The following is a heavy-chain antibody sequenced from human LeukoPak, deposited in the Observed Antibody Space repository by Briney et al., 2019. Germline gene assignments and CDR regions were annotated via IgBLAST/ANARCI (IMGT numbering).Heavy chain of an antibody. D-gene: IGHD5-18*01. CDR3: AKDLDVDTAMVFDY. V-gene: IGHV3-53*01. Sequence: GGSLRLSCAASGFTVSSNYMSWVRQAPGKGLEWVSVIYSGGSTYYADSVKGRFTISRDNSKNTLYLQMNSLRAEDTAAYYCAKDLDVDTAMVFDYWGQGTLVTVSS. CDR2: IYSGGST. J-gene: IGHJ4*02. CDR1: GFTVSSNY.